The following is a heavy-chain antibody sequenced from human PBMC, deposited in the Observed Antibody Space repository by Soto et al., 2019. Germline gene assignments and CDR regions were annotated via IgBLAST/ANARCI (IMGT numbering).Heavy chain of an antibody. CDR2: ISGSGGST. CDR1: GFTFSSYA. Sequence: GGSLRLSCAASGFTFSSYAMSWVRQAPGKGLEWVSAISGSGGSTYYADSVKGRFTISRDNSKNTLYLQMNSLRAEDTAVYYCAKDRGYSSGWYMGAPDYWGQGTLVTVSS. CDR3: AKDRGYSSGWYMGAPDY. V-gene: IGHV3-23*01. J-gene: IGHJ4*02. D-gene: IGHD6-19*01.